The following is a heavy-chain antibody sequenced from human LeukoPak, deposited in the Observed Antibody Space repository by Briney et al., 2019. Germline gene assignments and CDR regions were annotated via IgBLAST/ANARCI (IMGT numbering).Heavy chain of an antibody. V-gene: IGHV1-2*05. CDR3: ARGYYYDSSGHYFFDAFDI. D-gene: IGHD3-22*01. CDR1: GYTFIDYY. Sequence: ASVKVSCTASGYTFIDYYFNWVRQAPGQGPEWMGRINVKSGATDYAQKFQGRVTVTRDTSISTAYMELSSLRSDDTVVYYCARGYYYDSSGHYFFDAFDIWGQGTMVTVSS. J-gene: IGHJ3*02. CDR2: INVKSGAT.